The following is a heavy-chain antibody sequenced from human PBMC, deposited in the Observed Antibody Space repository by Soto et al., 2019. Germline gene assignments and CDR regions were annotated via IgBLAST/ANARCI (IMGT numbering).Heavy chain of an antibody. J-gene: IGHJ3*02. CDR2: IYYDGSNE. D-gene: IGHD2-15*01. Sequence: VQLVESGGGVVQPGRSLRLSCAASEFTFSNFGMHWVRQAPGKGLEWVAVIYYDGSNEYYADSVKGRFTISRDNSKTTLYLQMNSLRAEDTAVYYCARVDVVVAADAFDIWGQGTMVTVSS. CDR1: EFTFSNFG. V-gene: IGHV3-33*01. CDR3: ARVDVVVAADAFDI.